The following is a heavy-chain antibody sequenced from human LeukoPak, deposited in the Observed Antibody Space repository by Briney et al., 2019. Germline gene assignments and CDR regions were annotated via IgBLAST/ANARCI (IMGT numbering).Heavy chain of an antibody. CDR3: ARGRSGWYRW. CDR2: INHSGST. D-gene: IGHD6-13*01. Sequence: PSETLSLTCAVYGGSFSGYYWSWIRQPPGKGLEWIGEINHSGSTNYNPSLKSRVAISVDTSKNQFSLKLSSVTAADTAVYYCARGRSGWYRWWGQGTLVTVSS. CDR1: GGSFSGYY. V-gene: IGHV4-34*01. J-gene: IGHJ4*02.